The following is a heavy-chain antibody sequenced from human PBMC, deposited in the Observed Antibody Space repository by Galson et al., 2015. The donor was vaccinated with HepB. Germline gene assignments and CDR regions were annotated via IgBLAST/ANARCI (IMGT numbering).Heavy chain of an antibody. CDR3: AKDTMVRGALGY. Sequence: SLRLSCAASGFTFSSYAMSWVRQAPGKGLEWVSAISGSGGSTYYADSVKGRFTTSRDNSKNTLYLQMNSLRAEDTAVYYCAKDTMVRGALGYWGQGTLVTVSS. CDR2: ISGSGGST. V-gene: IGHV3-23*01. D-gene: IGHD3-10*01. J-gene: IGHJ4*02. CDR1: GFTFSSYA.